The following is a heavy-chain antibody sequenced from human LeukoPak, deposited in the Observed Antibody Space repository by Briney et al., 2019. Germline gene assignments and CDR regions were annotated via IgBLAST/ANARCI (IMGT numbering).Heavy chain of an antibody. Sequence: PGGSLRLSCAASGFTFSSYWMSWVRQAPGKGLEWVANIKQDGSEKYYVDSVKGRFTISRDNAKNSLYLQMNSLRAEDTAVYYCARGGHSSGYYYVEYFQHWGQGTLVTVSS. D-gene: IGHD3-22*01. V-gene: IGHV3-7*01. CDR1: GFTFSSYW. CDR2: IKQDGSEK. J-gene: IGHJ1*01. CDR3: ARGGHSSGYYYVEYFQH.